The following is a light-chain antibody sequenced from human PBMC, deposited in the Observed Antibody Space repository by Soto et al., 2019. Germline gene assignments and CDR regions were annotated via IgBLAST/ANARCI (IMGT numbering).Light chain of an antibody. J-gene: IGKJ2*01. Sequence: DVLLTQSPLSLPVTLGQPASISCRSSQSLVYSDGHSFLNWFQQRPGQSPRRLIYKVANRDLGVPDRFSGSGSGTDFTLKISRVEAEDVGVYYCMQGTHWPYTFGQGTKLEIK. CDR3: MQGTHWPYT. CDR2: KVA. CDR1: QSLVYSDGHSF. V-gene: IGKV2-30*01.